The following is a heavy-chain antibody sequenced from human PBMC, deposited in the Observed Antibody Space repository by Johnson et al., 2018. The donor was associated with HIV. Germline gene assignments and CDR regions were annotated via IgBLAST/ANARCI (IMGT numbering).Heavy chain of an antibody. Sequence: VQLVESGGGLVQPGGSLRLSRVASGFTFGGEWMHWVRQAPGPGLVWVSRIKTDGSNTAYADSLKGRFIISRANAKNSLYLQMNSLRAEDTAGYYCATLNGHAFDIWGQGTMVTVSS. CDR2: IKTDGSNT. CDR1: GFTFGGEW. V-gene: IGHV3-74*01. J-gene: IGHJ3*02. CDR3: ATLNGHAFDI.